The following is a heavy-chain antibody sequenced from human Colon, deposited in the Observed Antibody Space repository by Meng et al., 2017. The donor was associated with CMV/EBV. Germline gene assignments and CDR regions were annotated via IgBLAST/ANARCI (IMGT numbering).Heavy chain of an antibody. Sequence: QVQLQRWGAGLLKTSETLSLTCGVSGGARSGYYWTWIRQSPGKGLEWIGEINQSGSTNYNPSLKSRVTVSVDTSKNQFSLRVTSVTAADSALYYCAREAGPFFGVIVYDSWGQGTLVTVSS. CDR1: GGARSGYY. CDR3: AREAGPFFGVIVYDS. D-gene: IGHD3-3*01. CDR2: INQSGST. J-gene: IGHJ4*02. V-gene: IGHV4-34*01.